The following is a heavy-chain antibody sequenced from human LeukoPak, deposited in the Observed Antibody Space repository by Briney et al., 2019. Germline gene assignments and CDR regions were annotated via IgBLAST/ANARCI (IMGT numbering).Heavy chain of an antibody. D-gene: IGHD3-10*01. J-gene: IGHJ4*02. CDR1: GDSISSSSW. Sequence: SETLSLTCAVSGDSISSSSWWTWVRQPPGKGLEWIGEIYHSGTTTYNPSLKSRVTISVDKSNNQFSLKLTSVTAADTAVYYCARGLGSGSGAYTALDYWGQGTLVTVSS. V-gene: IGHV4-4*02. CDR2: IYHSGTT. CDR3: ARGLGSGSGAYTALDY.